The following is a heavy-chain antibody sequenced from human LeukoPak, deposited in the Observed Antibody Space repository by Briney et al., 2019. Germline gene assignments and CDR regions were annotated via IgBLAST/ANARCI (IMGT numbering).Heavy chain of an antibody. D-gene: IGHD2-2*01. CDR2: INPNSGGT. V-gene: IGHV1-2*02. CDR3: ARGSTSCYCVDI. J-gene: IGHJ3*02. Sequence: ASVKVSCRASGYTFTGYYMHWVRQAPGQGLEWMGWINPNSGGTNYAQKFQGRVTMTRDTSISTAYMELSRLRSDDTAVYYCARGSTSCYCVDIWGQGTMVTVSS. CDR1: GYTFTGYY.